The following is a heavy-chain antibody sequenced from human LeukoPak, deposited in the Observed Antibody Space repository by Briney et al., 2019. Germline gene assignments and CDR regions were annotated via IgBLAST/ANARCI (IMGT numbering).Heavy chain of an antibody. CDR3: ARSKYSSSWSTPYYMGA. CDR2: INPNSGGT. V-gene: IGHV1-2*02. CDR1: GYTFTGYY. D-gene: IGHD6-13*01. Sequence: ASVKVSCKASGYTFTGYYMHWVRQAPGQGLEWMGWINPNSGGTNYAQKFQGRVTMTRDTSISTAYMGLSRLRSDDTAVYYCARSKYSSSWSTPYYMGAWGKGTTVTVSS. J-gene: IGHJ6*03.